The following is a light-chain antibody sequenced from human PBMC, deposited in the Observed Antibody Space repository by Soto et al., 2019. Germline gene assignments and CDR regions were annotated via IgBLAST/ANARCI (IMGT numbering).Light chain of an antibody. J-gene: IGKJ4*01. Sequence: EIVLTQSPATLSLSPGAIAILSCRASHSVSSNLAWYQQKPGQAPRLFIYDASNRATGIPARFSGSGSGTDFTLTISSLEPEEWAVDDGQQRSSWPLTGGGGTKVDIK. CDR3: QQRSSWPLT. CDR1: HSVSSN. CDR2: DAS. V-gene: IGKV3-11*01.